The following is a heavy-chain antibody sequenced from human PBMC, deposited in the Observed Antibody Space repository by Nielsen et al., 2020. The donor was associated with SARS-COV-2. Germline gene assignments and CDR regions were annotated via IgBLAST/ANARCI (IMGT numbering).Heavy chain of an antibody. J-gene: IGHJ6*02. CDR3: ARSILYYDPLTAYHLNYYYGMDV. Sequence: WIRQPPGKGLEWIGEINHSGSTNYNPSLKSRVTISVDTSKNQFSLKLSSVTAADTAVYYCARSILYYDPLTAYHLNYYYGMDVWGQGTTVTVSS. D-gene: IGHD3-9*01. V-gene: IGHV4-34*01. CDR2: INHSGST.